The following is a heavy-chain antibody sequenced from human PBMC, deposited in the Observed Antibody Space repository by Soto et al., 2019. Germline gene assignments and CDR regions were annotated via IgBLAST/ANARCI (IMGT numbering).Heavy chain of an antibody. CDR2: INHSGST. J-gene: IGHJ5*02. V-gene: IGHV4-34*01. CDR1: GGSFSGYY. D-gene: IGHD1-1*01. Sequence: SETLSLTCAVYGGSFSGYYWSWIRQPPGKGLEWIGEINHSGSTNYNPSLKSRVTISVDTSKNQFSLKLSSVTAADTAVYYCARVLGCATTYRWFDPWGQGTLVTSPQ. CDR3: ARVLGCATTYRWFDP.